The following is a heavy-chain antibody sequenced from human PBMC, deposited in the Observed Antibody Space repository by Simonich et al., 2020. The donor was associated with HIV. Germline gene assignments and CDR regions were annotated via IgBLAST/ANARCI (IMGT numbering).Heavy chain of an antibody. CDR1: GFTFASFD. J-gene: IGHJ3*02. D-gene: IGHD3-3*01. V-gene: IGHV1-18*01. CDR3: ARGGKHNFWSGHDGFDI. CDR2: INSYKGNT. Sequence: QVQMVQSGAEVKKPGASVKVSCKASGFTFASFDITWVRQAPGQGLEWMGWINSYKGNTNSAQNLQGRVTMTTDTSTSTAYMELRSLRSDDTAVYYCARGGKHNFWSGHDGFDIWGQGTMVTVSS.